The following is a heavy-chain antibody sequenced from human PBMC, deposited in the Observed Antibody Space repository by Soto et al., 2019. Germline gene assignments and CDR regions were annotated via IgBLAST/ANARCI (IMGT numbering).Heavy chain of an antibody. CDR3: ARAYGDYPYYYGMDV. V-gene: IGHV3-30-3*01. CDR2: ISYDGSNK. Sequence: GGSLRLSCAASGFTFSSYAMHWVRQAPGKGLEWVAVISYDGSNKYYADSVKGRFTISRDNSKNTLYLQMNSLRAEDTAVYYCARAYGDYPYYYGMDVWGQGTTVTVSS. D-gene: IGHD4-17*01. CDR1: GFTFSSYA. J-gene: IGHJ6*02.